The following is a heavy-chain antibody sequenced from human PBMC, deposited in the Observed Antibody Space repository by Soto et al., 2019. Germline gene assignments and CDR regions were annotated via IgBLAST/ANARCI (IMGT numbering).Heavy chain of an antibody. D-gene: IGHD1-26*01. CDR1: GFTFTSYW. Sequence: EVQLVESGGGLVQPGGSLRLSCAASGFTFTSYWMHWVHQAPGKGLVWVSRINTDGGRTSYADSVKGRFTISRDNAKNTVYRQMNSLRAEHTAVYYCARVLEWELYDNWGQGTLVTVSS. CDR2: INTDGGRT. V-gene: IGHV3-74*01. CDR3: ARVLEWELYDN. J-gene: IGHJ4*02.